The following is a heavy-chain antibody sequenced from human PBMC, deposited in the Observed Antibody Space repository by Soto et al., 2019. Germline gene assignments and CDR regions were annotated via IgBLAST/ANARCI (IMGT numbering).Heavy chain of an antibody. Sequence: SETLSLTCTVSGGSISSYYWSWIRQPPGKGLEWIGYIYYSGSTNYNPSLKSRVTISVDTSKNQFSLKLSSVTAADTAVYYCARVKQLVGENWFDPWGQGTLVNVSS. J-gene: IGHJ5*02. V-gene: IGHV4-59*01. CDR1: GGSISSYY. D-gene: IGHD6-6*01. CDR3: ARVKQLVGENWFDP. CDR2: IYYSGST.